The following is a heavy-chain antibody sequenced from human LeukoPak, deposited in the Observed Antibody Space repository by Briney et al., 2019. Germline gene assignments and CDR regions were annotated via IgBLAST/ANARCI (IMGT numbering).Heavy chain of an antibody. D-gene: IGHD2-2*01. CDR2: IYYSGST. V-gene: IGHV4-38-2*02. CDR3: AGGYVLVPAASSSWFDP. J-gene: IGHJ5*02. CDR1: GDSISSSYY. Sequence: SETLSLTCTVSGDSISSSYYWGWIRQPPGKGLEWIGSIYYSGSTYYNPSLKSRVTISVDTSKNQFSLKLSSVTAADTAVYYCAGGYVLVPAASSSWFDPWGQGTLVTVSS.